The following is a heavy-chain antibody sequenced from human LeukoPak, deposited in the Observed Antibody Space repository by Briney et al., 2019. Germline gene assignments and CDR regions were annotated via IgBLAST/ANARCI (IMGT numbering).Heavy chain of an antibody. CDR3: AKVGGYDRYYFDY. J-gene: IGHJ4*02. D-gene: IGHD5-12*01. Sequence: GGSLRLSCAASGFTFSSYWMSWVRQAPGKGLECVSGISGSGGSTHYADSVKGRFTISRDTSKNTLFLQMNSLRAEDTAVYYCAKVGGYDRYYFDYWGQGTLVTVSS. V-gene: IGHV3-23*01. CDR2: ISGSGGST. CDR1: GFTFSSYW.